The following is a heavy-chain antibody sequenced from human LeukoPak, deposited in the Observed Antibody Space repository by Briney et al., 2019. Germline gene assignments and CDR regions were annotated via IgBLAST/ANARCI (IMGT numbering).Heavy chain of an antibody. V-gene: IGHV3-49*04. CDR1: GFTFGDYA. Sequence: PGGSLRLSCTTSGFTFGDYAMRWVREAPGKGLEWEGFIRAKAFGGATDYAASVKGRFTVSRDDSKSIAYLQMNSLNTEDTGIYFCARGHNYFDKWGQGTLVTVSS. CDR3: ARGHNYFDK. CDR2: IRAKAFGGAT. J-gene: IGHJ4*02.